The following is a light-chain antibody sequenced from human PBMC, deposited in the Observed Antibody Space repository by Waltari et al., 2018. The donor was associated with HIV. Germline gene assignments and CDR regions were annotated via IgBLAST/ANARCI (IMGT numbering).Light chain of an antibody. CDR1: SSNIGSNT. J-gene: IGLJ3*02. V-gene: IGLV1-44*01. CDR2: SNN. CDR3: AAWDDSLNGPSWV. Sequence: QSVLTQPPSASGDPGQRVTISCSGSSSNIGSNTVHWYQQLPGTAPKLLIHSNNQRPSGVPDRFSGSRSGTSASLAISGLQSEDEADYYCAAWDDSLNGPSWVFGGGTKLTVL.